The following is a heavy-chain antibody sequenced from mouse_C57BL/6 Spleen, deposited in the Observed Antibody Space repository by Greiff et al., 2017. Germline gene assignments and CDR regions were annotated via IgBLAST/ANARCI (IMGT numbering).Heavy chain of an antibody. J-gene: IGHJ4*01. V-gene: IGHV1-26*01. D-gene: IGHD2-2*01. CDR2: INPNNGGT. CDR3: ARIYYGYDDAMDY. CDR1: GYTFTDYY. Sequence: EVQLQQSGPELVKPGASVKISCKASGYTFTDYYMNWVKQSHGKSLEWIGDINPNNGGTSYNQKFKGKATLTVDKSSSTAYMELRSLTSEDSAVYYCARIYYGYDDAMDYWGQGTSVTVSS.